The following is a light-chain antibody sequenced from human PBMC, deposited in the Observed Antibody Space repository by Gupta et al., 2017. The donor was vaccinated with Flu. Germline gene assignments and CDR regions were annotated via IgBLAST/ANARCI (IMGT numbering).Light chain of an antibody. CDR2: RNN. Sequence: QSVFTQPPSTSGTPGQTVPISCSGGRSNIGRNYICWYHQLPGTAPKLLIYRNNLRPSGVPDRFSGSKSDTSGSLSISGLRSEDEGDYYCASWDDALSVWVFGGGTTLTVL. V-gene: IGLV1-47*01. CDR1: RSNIGRNY. CDR3: ASWDDALSVWV. J-gene: IGLJ3*02.